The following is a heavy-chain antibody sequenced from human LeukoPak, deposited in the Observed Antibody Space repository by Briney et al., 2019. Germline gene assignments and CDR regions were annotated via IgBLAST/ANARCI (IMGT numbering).Heavy chain of an antibody. J-gene: IGHJ4*02. D-gene: IGHD1-26*01. V-gene: IGHV4-34*01. CDR1: GGSFSGYY. CDR3: ASPNSGSYQGYFDY. CDR2: IYYSGST. Sequence: PSETLSLTCAVYGGSFSGYYWSWIRQPPGKGLEWIGSIYYSGSTYYNPSLKSRVTISVDTSKNQFSLKLSSVTAADTAVYYCASPNSGSYQGYFDYWGQGTLVTVSS.